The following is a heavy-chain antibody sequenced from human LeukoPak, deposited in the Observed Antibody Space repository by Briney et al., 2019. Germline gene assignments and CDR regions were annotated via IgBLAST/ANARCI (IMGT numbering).Heavy chain of an antibody. V-gene: IGHV1-69*13. CDR1: GATFSSYA. Sequence: SVKVSCNASGATFSSYAISWVRQAPGQGLEWMGGIIPIFGTANYAQKFQGRGTITADESTSTAYLELSSLRSEDTAVYYCARFRIQLGFDYWGQGSLVTVSS. D-gene: IGHD5-18*01. J-gene: IGHJ4*02. CDR3: ARFRIQLGFDY. CDR2: IIPIFGTA.